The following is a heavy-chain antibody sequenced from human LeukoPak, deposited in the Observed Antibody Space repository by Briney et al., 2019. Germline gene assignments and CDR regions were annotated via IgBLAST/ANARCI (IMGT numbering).Heavy chain of an antibody. V-gene: IGHV3-30*02. CDR1: GFTFSGYG. CDR3: AKVLGRPSGSYSLYYYYYYMDV. J-gene: IGHJ6*03. D-gene: IGHD1-26*01. Sequence: GSLRLSCAASGFTFSGYGMHWVRQAPGKGLEWVAFIRYDGSNKYYADSVKGRFTISRDNSKNTLYLQMNSLRAEDTAVYYCAKVLGRPSGSYSLYYYYYYMDVWGKGTTVTVSS. CDR2: IRYDGSNK.